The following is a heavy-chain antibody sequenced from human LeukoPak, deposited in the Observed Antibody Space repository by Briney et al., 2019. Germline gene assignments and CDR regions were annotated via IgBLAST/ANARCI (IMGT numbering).Heavy chain of an antibody. CDR2: ISYHGSDK. J-gene: IGHJ4*02. Sequence: PGGSLRLSCATSGFTFTNYAVHWVRQAPGKGLEWVALISYHGSDKYYADSVRGRFTISRDDSNNTVDLQMSSLRPEDTAVYYCARESAWYPNSLDYWGQGTLVTVSS. V-gene: IGHV3-30-3*01. CDR3: ARESAWYPNSLDY. CDR1: GFTFTNYA. D-gene: IGHD6-19*01.